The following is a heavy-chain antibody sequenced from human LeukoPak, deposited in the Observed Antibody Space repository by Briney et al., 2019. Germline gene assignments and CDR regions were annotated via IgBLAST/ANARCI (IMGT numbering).Heavy chain of an antibody. D-gene: IGHD6-6*01. Sequence: NPSETLSLTCTVSGGSISSYYWSWIRQPPGKGLEWIGYIYYSGSTNYNPSLKSRVTISVDTSKNQFSLKLSSVTAADTAVYYCARRSSSSYAFDIWGQGTMVTVSS. CDR2: IYYSGST. J-gene: IGHJ3*02. CDR3: ARRSSSSYAFDI. CDR1: GGSISSYY. V-gene: IGHV4-59*08.